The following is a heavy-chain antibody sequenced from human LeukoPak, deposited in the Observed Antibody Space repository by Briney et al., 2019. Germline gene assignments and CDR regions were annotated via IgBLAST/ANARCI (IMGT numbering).Heavy chain of an antibody. J-gene: IGHJ6*03. V-gene: IGHV3-53*01. CDR2: IYSGGST. D-gene: IGHD4-17*01. CDR3: AKCFGDYGPYYYMDV. CDR1: GFTLSSYA. Sequence: GGSLRLSCAASGFTLSSYAMSWVRQAPGKGLEWVSVIYSGGSTYYADSVKGRFTISRDNSKNTLYLQMNSLRAEDTAVYYCAKCFGDYGPYYYMDVWGKGTTVTVSS.